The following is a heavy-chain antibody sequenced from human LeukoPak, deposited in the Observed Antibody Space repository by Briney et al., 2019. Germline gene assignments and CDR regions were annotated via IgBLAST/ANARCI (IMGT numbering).Heavy chain of an antibody. V-gene: IGHV1-2*02. J-gene: IGHJ4*02. CDR3: ARVLPGYCSGGSCSNSPFDY. D-gene: IGHD2-15*01. CDR2: INPNSGGT. Sequence: GASVKVSCKASGYTFIDYYIHWVRQAPGQGLEWMGWINPNSGGTNYAQKFQGRVTMTRDTSISTAYMELSRLRPDDTAVYYCARVLPGYCSGGSCSNSPFDYWGQGTLVTVSS. CDR1: GYTFIDYY.